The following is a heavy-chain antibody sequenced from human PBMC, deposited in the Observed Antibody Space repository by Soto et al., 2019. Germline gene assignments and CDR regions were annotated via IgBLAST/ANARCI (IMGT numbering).Heavy chain of an antibody. Sequence: VGWIRKPKGKALEWHALIYWDDDKCYNTSLKSRLTITKDTSKNQVVLTMTNMDPVDTATYYCAHIYFDLWSGKPTYYYYVMDVWGKGTTVTVSS. CDR2: IYWDDDK. J-gene: IGHJ6*04. V-gene: IGHV2-5*02. CDR3: AHIYFDLWSGKPTYYYYVMDV. D-gene: IGHD3-3*01.